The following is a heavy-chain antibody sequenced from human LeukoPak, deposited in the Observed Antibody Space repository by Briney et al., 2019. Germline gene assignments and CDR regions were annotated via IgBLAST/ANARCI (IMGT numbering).Heavy chain of an antibody. D-gene: IGHD3-9*01. CDR2: IKEDGSEN. CDR3: AKDMRYDILTGPGAFDI. J-gene: IGHJ3*02. Sequence: GGSLRLSCAASGFTFSSYWMSWVRQAPGKGLEWVANIKEDGSENYSVDSVKGRFTISRDNAKNSLYLQMNSLRAEDTALYYCAKDMRYDILTGPGAFDIWGQGTMVTVSS. CDR1: GFTFSSYW. V-gene: IGHV3-7*03.